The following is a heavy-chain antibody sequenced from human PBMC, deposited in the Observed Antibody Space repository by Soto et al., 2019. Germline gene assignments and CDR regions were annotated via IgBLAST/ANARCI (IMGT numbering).Heavy chain of an antibody. CDR2: ISYDGSNT. V-gene: IGHV3-30*18. CDR1: GFSFSNYG. Sequence: QVQLVESGGGVVQPGRSLRLSCAASGFSFSNYGMHWVRQAPGKGLEWVAVISYDGSNTTFADSLKGRFIISRDKSKNTVSLHINGLTVADTAVYYCAKASGSAGGSCYLGWFVPWRLVTLVTVSS. D-gene: IGHD2-15*01. CDR3: AKASGSAGGSCYLGWFVP. J-gene: IGHJ5*02.